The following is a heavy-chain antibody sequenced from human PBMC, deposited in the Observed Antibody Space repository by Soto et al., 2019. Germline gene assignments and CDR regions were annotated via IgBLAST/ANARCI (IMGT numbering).Heavy chain of an antibody. V-gene: IGHV3-21*01. CDR2: ISSSGSDI. CDR3: ASAPGGYGYYHYFGVDV. Sequence: GGSLRLSCAASGFTFSTYSMNWVRKAPGKGLEWVSSISSSGSDIYYADSVKGRFTISRDNAKNSLYLQMNSLRAEDTAVYYCASAPGGYGYYHYFGVDVWGQGTTVTVSS. D-gene: IGHD3-22*01. CDR1: GFTFSTYS. J-gene: IGHJ6*02.